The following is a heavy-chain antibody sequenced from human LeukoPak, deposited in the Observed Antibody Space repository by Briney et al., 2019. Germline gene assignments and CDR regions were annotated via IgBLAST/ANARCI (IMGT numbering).Heavy chain of an antibody. CDR2: ISGSGGST. Sequence: GSLRLSCAASGSTFSSYAMSWVRQAPGKGLEWVSAISGSGGSTYYADSVKGRFTISRDNSKNTLYLQMNSLRAEDTAVYYCADSSGYYYFDYWGQGTLVTVSS. CDR3: ADSSGYYYFDY. D-gene: IGHD3-22*01. CDR1: GSTFSSYA. J-gene: IGHJ4*02. V-gene: IGHV3-23*01.